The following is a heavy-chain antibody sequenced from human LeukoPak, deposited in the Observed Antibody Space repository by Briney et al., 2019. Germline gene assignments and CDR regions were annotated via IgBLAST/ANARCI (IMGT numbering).Heavy chain of an antibody. Sequence: ASVKVSCKASGYTFTSYGISWVRQAPGQGLEWMGWISAYNGNTNYAQKLQGRVTMTTDTSTSTAYMELRSLRSDDTAVYYCARGSYYDSSGYWVYWGQGTLVTVSS. CDR1: GYTFTSYG. D-gene: IGHD3-22*01. J-gene: IGHJ4*02. CDR2: ISAYNGNT. V-gene: IGHV1-18*01. CDR3: ARGSYYDSSGYWVY.